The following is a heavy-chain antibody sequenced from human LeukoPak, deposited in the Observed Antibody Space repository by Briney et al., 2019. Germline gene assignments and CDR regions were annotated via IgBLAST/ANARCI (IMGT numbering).Heavy chain of an antibody. V-gene: IGHV3-21*01. CDR2: ISSSSSYI. CDR1: GFTFSGYS. CDR3: AREGGSWPGDAFDI. Sequence: GGSLRLSCAASGFTFSGYSMNWVRHAPGKGLEWVSSISSSSSYIYYADSVKGRFTISRDNAKNSLYLQMNSLRAEDTAVYYCAREGGSWPGDAFDIWGQGTMVTVSS. J-gene: IGHJ3*02. D-gene: IGHD1-26*01.